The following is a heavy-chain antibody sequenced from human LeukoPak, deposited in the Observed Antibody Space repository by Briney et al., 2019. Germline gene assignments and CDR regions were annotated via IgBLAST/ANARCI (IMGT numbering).Heavy chain of an antibody. CDR3: ARGGYSYPYPAYYFDY. V-gene: IGHV3-66*02. D-gene: IGHD5-18*01. Sequence: PGGSLRLSCAASGFTVSSNYMSWVRQAPGKGLEWVSVIYSGGSTYYADSVKGRFTISRDNSKNTLYLQTNSLRAEDTAVYYCARGGYSYPYPAYYFDYWGQGTLVTVSS. J-gene: IGHJ4*02. CDR2: IYSGGST. CDR1: GFTVSSNY.